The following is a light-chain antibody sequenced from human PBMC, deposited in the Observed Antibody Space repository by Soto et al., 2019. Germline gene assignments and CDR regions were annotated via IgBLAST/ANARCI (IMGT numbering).Light chain of an antibody. V-gene: IGLV1-40*01. CDR1: SSNIGAGYG. CDR2: ANT. J-gene: IGLJ2*01. CDR3: QSYDGRLSGLI. Sequence: QSALTQPPSVSGAPGQRVTISCTGSSSNIGAGYGVHWYQQIPGSAPKLLIYANTDRPSGVPDRFSGSKSGASASLAITGLQAEDEADYYCQSYDGRLSGLIFGGGTKLTV.